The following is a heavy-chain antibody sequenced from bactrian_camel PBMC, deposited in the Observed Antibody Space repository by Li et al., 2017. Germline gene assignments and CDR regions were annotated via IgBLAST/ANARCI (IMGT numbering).Heavy chain of an antibody. CDR3: AADFSPDRGSWYPCTPGVKWYEYNF. V-gene: IGHV3S55*01. D-gene: IGHD6*01. CDR2: IDRDGAT. CDR1: GLTVSGRC. Sequence: HVQLVESGGGSVQAGGSLRLSCSASGLTVSGRCMGWFRQAPGKEREGVATIDRDGATSYADSVKGRFTISKDNAKNTLYLQMNSLKPEDTAMYYCAADFSPDRGSWYPCTPGVKWYEYNFRGQGTQVTVS. J-gene: IGHJ4*01.